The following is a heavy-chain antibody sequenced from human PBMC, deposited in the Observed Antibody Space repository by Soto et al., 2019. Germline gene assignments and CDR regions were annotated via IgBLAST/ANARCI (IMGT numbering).Heavy chain of an antibody. V-gene: IGHV4-39*01. CDR3: ARYRYSSSYNWFDP. Sequence: ETLSLTCTVSGGSISSSSYYWGWIRQPPGKGLEWIGSIYYSGSTYYNPSLKSRVTISVDTSKNQFSLKLSSVTAADTAVYYCARYRYSSSYNWFDPWGQGTLVTVSS. CDR2: IYYSGST. CDR1: GGSISSSSYY. D-gene: IGHD6-6*01. J-gene: IGHJ5*02.